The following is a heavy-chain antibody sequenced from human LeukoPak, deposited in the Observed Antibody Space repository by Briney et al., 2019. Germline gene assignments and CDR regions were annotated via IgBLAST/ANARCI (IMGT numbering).Heavy chain of an antibody. CDR2: IKSKTDGGTT. V-gene: IGHV3-15*01. J-gene: IGHJ4*02. CDR3: TGTYYGSGSLFDY. CDR1: GFTFSNAW. Sequence: GGSLRLSCAASGFTFSNAWMSWVRQAPGKGLEWVGRIKSKTDGGTTDYAAPVKGRFTISRDDSKNTLYLQMNSLKTEDTAVYYCTGTYYGSGSLFDYCGQGTLVTVSS. D-gene: IGHD3-10*01.